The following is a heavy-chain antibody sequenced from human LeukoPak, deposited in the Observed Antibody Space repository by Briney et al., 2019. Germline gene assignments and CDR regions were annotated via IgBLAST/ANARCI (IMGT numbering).Heavy chain of an antibody. J-gene: IGHJ4*02. D-gene: IGHD3-3*01. CDR3: ARAYDFWSGYFGLVY. CDR2: MNPNSGNT. CDR1: GYTFTSYD. V-gene: IGHV1-8*03. Sequence: ASVKVSCKASGYTFTSYDINWVRQATGQGLEWMGWMNPNSGNTGYAQKFQGRVTITRNTSISTAYMELSRLRSDDTAVYYCARAYDFWSGYFGLVYWGQGTLVTVSS.